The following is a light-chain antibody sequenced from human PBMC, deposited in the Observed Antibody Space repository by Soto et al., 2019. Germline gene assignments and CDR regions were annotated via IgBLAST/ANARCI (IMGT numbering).Light chain of an antibody. CDR3: QQSYSTPPWT. V-gene: IGKV1-39*01. Sequence: DLQLTQSPSSLSASVGDKVTITWRASQSIRSYLNWVQQKPGKAPKLLIYDASSLQTGVPSRFSGSGSGTDFSLTISSLQPEDFATYYCQQSYSTPPWTFGQGTKVEIK. J-gene: IGKJ1*01. CDR1: QSIRSY. CDR2: DAS.